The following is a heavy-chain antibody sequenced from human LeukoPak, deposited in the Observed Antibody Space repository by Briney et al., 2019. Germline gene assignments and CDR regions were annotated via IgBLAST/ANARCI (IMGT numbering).Heavy chain of an antibody. CDR3: ARVPTLLGIFWYFDL. D-gene: IGHD7-27*01. CDR2: IYYSGST. V-gene: IGHV4-59*01. Sequence: SETLSLTCTVSGGSISSYYWSWIRQPPGKGLEWIGYIYYSGSTNYNPSLKSRVTISVDTSKNQFSLKLSSVTAADTAVYYCARVPTLLGIFWYFDLWGRGTLVTVSS. CDR1: GGSISSYY. J-gene: IGHJ2*01.